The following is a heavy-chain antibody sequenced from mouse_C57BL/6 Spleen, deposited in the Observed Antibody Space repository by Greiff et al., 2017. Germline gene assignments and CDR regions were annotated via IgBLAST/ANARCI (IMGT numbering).Heavy chain of an antibody. Sequence: VQLVESGGGLVKPGGSLKLSCAASGFTFSSYAMSWVRQTPEKRLEWVASISDGGSYTYYPDNVTGRFPLSRDNAKNKLYLQLSHLKSEDTAMYYWARDRSTGGFAYWGQGTLVTVSA. J-gene: IGHJ3*01. CDR3: ARDRSTGGFAY. CDR1: GFTFSSYA. CDR2: ISDGGSYT. V-gene: IGHV5-4*01. D-gene: IGHD1-1*01.